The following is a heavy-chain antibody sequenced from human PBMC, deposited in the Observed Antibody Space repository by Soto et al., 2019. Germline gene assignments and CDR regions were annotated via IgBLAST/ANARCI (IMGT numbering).Heavy chain of an antibody. CDR3: AKDRSVAGVFDY. V-gene: IGHV3-23*01. Sequence: EVQLLESGGGLVQPGGSLRLSCAASGFTFSSYAMSWVRQAPGKGLEWVSAISGSGGSTYYADSVKGRFTISRDNSKNPLYLQMNSLRAEDTAVYYCAKDRSVAGVFDYWGQGTLVTVSS. CDR1: GFTFSSYA. J-gene: IGHJ4*02. D-gene: IGHD6-19*01. CDR2: ISGSGGST.